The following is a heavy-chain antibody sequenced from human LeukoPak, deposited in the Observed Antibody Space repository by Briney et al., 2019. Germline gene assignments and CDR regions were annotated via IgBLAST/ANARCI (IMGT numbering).Heavy chain of an antibody. V-gene: IGHV4-61*01. CDR2: IYYSGST. J-gene: IGHJ5*02. CDR1: GGSISSGSYY. D-gene: IGHD3-3*01. CDR3: ARVMGGITIFGVVTPGRHWFDP. Sequence: SQTLSLTCTVSGGSISSGSYYWSWIRQPPGKGLEWIGYIYYSGSTNYNPSLKSRVTISVDTSKNQFSLKLSSVTAADTAVYYCARVMGGITIFGVVTPGRHWFDPWGQGTLVTVSS.